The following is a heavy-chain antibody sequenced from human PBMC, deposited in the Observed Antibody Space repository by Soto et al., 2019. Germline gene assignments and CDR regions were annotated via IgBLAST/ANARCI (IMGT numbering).Heavy chain of an antibody. V-gene: IGHV3-23*01. CDR1: GFTFSTYA. CDR2: ISRSDSIK. CDR3: AKPSVCSNISCYDGMDV. J-gene: IGHJ6*02. Sequence: PGGSLRLSCAASGFTFSTYAMYWVRQPPGKGLEWVSTISRSDSIKHYADSVKGRFTISRDNSKNTLYLQMNSLRAEDTAVYYCAKPSVCSNISCYDGMDVWGQGTTVTVSS. D-gene: IGHD2-2*01.